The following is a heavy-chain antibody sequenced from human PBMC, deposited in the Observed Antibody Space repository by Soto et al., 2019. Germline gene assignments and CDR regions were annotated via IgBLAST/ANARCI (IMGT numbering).Heavy chain of an antibody. CDR3: APGRIGTTMVRGVIIKGGRSWFDP. V-gene: IGHV3-9*01. Sequence: GGSLRLSCAASGFTFDDYAMHWVRQAPGKGLEWVSGISWNSGSIGYADSVKGRFTISRDNAKNSLYLQMNSLRAEDTALYYCAPGRIGTTMVRGVIIKGGRSWFDPWGQGTLVTVSS. D-gene: IGHD3-10*01. CDR2: ISWNSGSI. J-gene: IGHJ5*02. CDR1: GFTFDDYA.